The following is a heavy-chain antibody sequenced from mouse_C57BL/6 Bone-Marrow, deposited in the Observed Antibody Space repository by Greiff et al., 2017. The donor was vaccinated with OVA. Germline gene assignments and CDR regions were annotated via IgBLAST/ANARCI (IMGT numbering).Heavy chain of an antibody. CDR3: EIITTVVLDY. CDR2: IYPGDGDT. J-gene: IGHJ2*01. CDR1: GYAFSSSW. D-gene: IGHD1-1*01. Sequence: VQLQESGPELVKPGASVKISCKASGYAFSSSWMNWVKQRPGKGLEWIGRIYPGDGDTNYNGKFKGKATLTADKSSSTAYMQLSSLTSEDSAVYFCEIITTVVLDYGGQGTTLTVSS. V-gene: IGHV1-82*01.